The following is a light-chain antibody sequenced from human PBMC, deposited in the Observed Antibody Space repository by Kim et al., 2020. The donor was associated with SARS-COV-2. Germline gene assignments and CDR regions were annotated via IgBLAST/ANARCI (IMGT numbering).Light chain of an antibody. CDR3: QSPDSSATSRV. CDR1: ELPRQY. Sequence: PGKTARTTCSGDELPRQYSYWYQHKPGQAPVLVIYKDTERPSGIPERFSGSSSGTTVTLTISGVQAEDEADYYCQSPDSSATSRVFGGGTQLTVL. J-gene: IGLJ3*02. CDR2: KDT. V-gene: IGLV3-25*03.